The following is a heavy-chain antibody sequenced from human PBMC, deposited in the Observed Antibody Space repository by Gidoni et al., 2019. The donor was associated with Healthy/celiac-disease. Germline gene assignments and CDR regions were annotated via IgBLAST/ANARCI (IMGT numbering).Heavy chain of an antibody. Sequence: EVQLVESGGGLVQPGGSLGPSCAVSGFTFGSCWTNWFRQAPGKGLEGVANIKQDGSEKYYVDSVKGRFTISRDNAKNSLYLQMNSLRGEDTAVYYCARVEQWLEAPLNFDYWGQGTLVTVSS. J-gene: IGHJ4*02. CDR2: IKQDGSEK. CDR3: ARVEQWLEAPLNFDY. D-gene: IGHD6-19*01. CDR1: GFTFGSCW. V-gene: IGHV3-7*03.